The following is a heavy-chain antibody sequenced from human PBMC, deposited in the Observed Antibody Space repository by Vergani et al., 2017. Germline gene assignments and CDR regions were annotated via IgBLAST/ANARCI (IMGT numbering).Heavy chain of an antibody. V-gene: IGHV3-30*04. D-gene: IGHD1-26*01. J-gene: IGHJ4*02. Sequence: QVQLVESGGGVVQPGRSLRLSCAASGFTFSSYAMHWVRQAPGKGLEWVAVISYDGSNKYYADSVKGRFTISRDKSKNTLYLQMNSLRAEDPAVYYCAKGWELLPFYYWGQGTLVTVSS. CDR1: GFTFSSYA. CDR3: AKGWELLPFYY. CDR2: ISYDGSNK.